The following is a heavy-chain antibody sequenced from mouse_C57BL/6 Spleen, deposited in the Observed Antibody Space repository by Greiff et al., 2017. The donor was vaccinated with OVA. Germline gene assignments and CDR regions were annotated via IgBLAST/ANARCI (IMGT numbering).Heavy chain of an antibody. CDR2: IYPGDGDT. J-gene: IGHJ2*01. CDR3: ARGGTYDYDGGDY. V-gene: IGHV1-82*01. Sequence: VQLQQSGPELVKPGASVKISCKASGYAFSSSWMNWVKQRPGKGLEWIGRIYPGDGDTNYNGKFKGKATLTADKSSSTAYMQLSSLTSEDSAVYFCARGGTYDYDGGDYWGQGTTLTVSS. CDR1: GYAFSSSW. D-gene: IGHD2-4*01.